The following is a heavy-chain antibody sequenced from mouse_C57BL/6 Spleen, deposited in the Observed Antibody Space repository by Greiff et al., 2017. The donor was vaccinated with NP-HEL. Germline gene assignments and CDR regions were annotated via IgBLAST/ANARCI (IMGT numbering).Heavy chain of an antibody. CDR3: ASRYCGSSYRYLDV. CDR1: GYTFTSYW. J-gene: IGHJ1*03. V-gene: IGHV1-69*01. CDR2: IDPSDSYT. Sequence: VQLQQPGAELVMPGASVKLSCKASGYTFTSYWMHWVKQRPGQGLEWIGEIDPSDSYTNYNQKFKGKSTLTVDKSSSTAYIQLSSLTSEYSAVYYSASRYCGSSYRYLDVWGTGTTVTVSS. D-gene: IGHD1-1*01.